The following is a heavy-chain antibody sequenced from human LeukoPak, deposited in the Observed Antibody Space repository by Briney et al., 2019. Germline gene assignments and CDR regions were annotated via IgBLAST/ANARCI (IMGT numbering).Heavy chain of an antibody. V-gene: IGHV3-30*02. D-gene: IGHD2-2*01. J-gene: IGHJ4*02. CDR3: ARANDIVVVPAARTYYFDY. CDR2: IRHDGSNK. CDR1: GFAYGSYG. Sequence: GGSLRLSCAASGFAYGSYGMHWVHQAPGKGLEWVAFIRHDGSNKYYADSVKGRFTISRDNAKNSLYLQMNSLRAEDTAVYYCARANDIVVVPAARTYYFDYWGQGTLVTVSS.